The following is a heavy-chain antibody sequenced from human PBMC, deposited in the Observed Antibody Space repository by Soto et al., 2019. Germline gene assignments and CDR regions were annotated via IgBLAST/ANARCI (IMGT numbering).Heavy chain of an antibody. J-gene: IGHJ4*02. CDR1: GGSISSDY. V-gene: IGHV4-4*07. CDR2: IYTSGST. Sequence: SETLSLTCTVSGGSISSDYWSWIRQPSGKGLEWIGRIYTSGSTNYNPSLKSRVTMSVDTSKNQFSLKLTSVTAADTAVYYCARDLKFGQADYWGQGTQVTVSS. CDR3: ARDLKFGQADY. D-gene: IGHD3-10*01.